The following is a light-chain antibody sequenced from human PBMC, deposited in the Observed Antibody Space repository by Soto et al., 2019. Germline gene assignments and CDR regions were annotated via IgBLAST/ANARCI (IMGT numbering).Light chain of an antibody. J-gene: IGKJ1*01. CDR2: DAS. V-gene: IGKV1-5*01. CDR1: QSISKW. CDR3: QQYSSYSAWT. Sequence: DIQMTQSPSTLSPSIGDRVSITCRASQSISKWLAWHQQKPGKAPKLLIYDASTLQSGVPPRFSGSGSGTEFTLTIRSLQPDDIATYYCQQYSSYSAWTFGEGTKVDIK.